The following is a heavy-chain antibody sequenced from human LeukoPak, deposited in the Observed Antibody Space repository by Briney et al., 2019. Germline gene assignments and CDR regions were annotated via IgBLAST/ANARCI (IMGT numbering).Heavy chain of an antibody. Sequence: PGGSLRLSCAASGFTFSSYAMHWVRQAPGKGLEWVAVISYDGSNKYYADSVKGRFTISRDNSKNTLYLQMNSLRAEDTAVYYCARRGVTVVTPAAFDSWGQGTMVTVSS. D-gene: IGHD4-23*01. CDR3: ARRGVTVVTPAAFDS. V-gene: IGHV3-30*04. J-gene: IGHJ3*02. CDR2: ISYDGSNK. CDR1: GFTFSSYA.